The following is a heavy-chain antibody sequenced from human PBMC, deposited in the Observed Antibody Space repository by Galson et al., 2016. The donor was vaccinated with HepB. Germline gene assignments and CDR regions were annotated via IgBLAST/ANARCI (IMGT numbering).Heavy chain of an antibody. CDR3: ARGTRLFDP. CDR1: GGSISSGGYY. J-gene: IGHJ5*02. D-gene: IGHD1-1*01. CDR2: IYHSGFT. Sequence: TLSLTCTVSGGSISSGGYYWHWIRQHPGKGLEWIGYIYHSGFTSYSPSPKSRGTISVDTSNNQLSLKLPSVTAADTGVYYCARGTRLFDPWGQGTLVTVSS. V-gene: IGHV4-31*03.